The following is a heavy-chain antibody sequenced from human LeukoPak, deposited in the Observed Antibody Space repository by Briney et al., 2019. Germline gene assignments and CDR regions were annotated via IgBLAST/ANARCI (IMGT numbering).Heavy chain of an antibody. CDR3: ARARYSYGQIDY. J-gene: IGHJ4*02. CDR2: INPNSGGT. V-gene: IGHV1-2*02. D-gene: IGHD5-18*01. Sequence: ASVKVSCKASGYTFTGYYMHWVRQAPGQGLEWMGWINPNSGGTNYAQKFQGRVTTTRDTSISTAYMELSRLRSDDTAVYYCARARYSYGQIDYWGQGTLVTVSS. CDR1: GYTFTGYY.